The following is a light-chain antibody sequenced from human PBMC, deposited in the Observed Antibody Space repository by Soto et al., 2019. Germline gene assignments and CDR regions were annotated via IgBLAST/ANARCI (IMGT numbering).Light chain of an antibody. CDR3: QQYGVSPLFT. CDR1: QSVSSSY. Sequence: EIVLTQSPGTLSLSPGERATLSCRASQSVSSSYLAWYQQKPGQAPRLLIYGASSRATGTPDRFSGSGSGTDFTLTISRLEPEDFAVYYCQQYGVSPLFTFGPGTKVDVK. CDR2: GAS. J-gene: IGKJ3*01. V-gene: IGKV3-20*01.